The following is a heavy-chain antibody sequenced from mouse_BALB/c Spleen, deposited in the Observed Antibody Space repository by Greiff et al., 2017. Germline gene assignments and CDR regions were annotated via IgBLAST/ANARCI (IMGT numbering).Heavy chain of an antibody. V-gene: IGHV3-1*02. CDR2: IHYSGST. CDR3: ARRGTTVVGFDY. CDR1: GYSITSGYS. D-gene: IGHD1-1*01. J-gene: IGHJ2*01. Sequence: DVKLVESGPDLVKPSQSLSLTCTVTGYSITSGYSWHWIRQFPGNKLEWMGYIHYSGSTNYNPSLKSRISITRDTSKNQFFLQLNSVTTEDTATYYCARRGTTVVGFDYWGQGTTLTVSS.